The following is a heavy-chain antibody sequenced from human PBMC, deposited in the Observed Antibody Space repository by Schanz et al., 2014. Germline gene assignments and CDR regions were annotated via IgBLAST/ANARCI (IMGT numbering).Heavy chain of an antibody. V-gene: IGHV4-59*01. Sequence: QVQLQESGPGLVKPSETLSLTCTVSGGSSSYYYWNWIRQPPGKGLEWIGFIYYSGTTNYNPALKSRVNITISTEKSQFSLKLPLETPAATDAYFCAREGLGAGPGYDFWGQGSLVTVSS. D-gene: IGHD5-12*01. CDR3: AREGLGAGPGYDF. CDR1: GGSSSYYY. CDR2: IYYSGTT. J-gene: IGHJ4*02.